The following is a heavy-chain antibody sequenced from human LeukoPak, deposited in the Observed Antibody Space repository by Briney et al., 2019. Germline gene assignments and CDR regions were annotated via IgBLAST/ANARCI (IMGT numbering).Heavy chain of an antibody. CDR1: GYTFTNYY. CDR2: INPSGGST. J-gene: IGHJ3*02. Sequence: GASVKVSCKASGYTFTNYYMHWVRQAPGQGLEWMGIINPSGGSTSYAQKFQGRVTVTMDMSTSTVYMEMSSLRSEDTAVYYCAREDAGSSAQSPHAFDIWGQGTMVTVSS. V-gene: IGHV1-46*01. D-gene: IGHD1-26*01. CDR3: AREDAGSSAQSPHAFDI.